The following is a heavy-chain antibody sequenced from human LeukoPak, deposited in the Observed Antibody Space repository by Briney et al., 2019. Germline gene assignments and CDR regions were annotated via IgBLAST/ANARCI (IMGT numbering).Heavy chain of an antibody. D-gene: IGHD3-22*01. CDR3: ARVPSFRTGGYYLS. CDR1: GGSFSGYY. J-gene: IGHJ4*02. CDR2: INHSGST. V-gene: IGHV4-34*01. Sequence: SETLSLTCAVYGGSFSGYYWSWIRQPPGKGLEWIGEINHSGSTNYNPSLKSRVTISVDTSKNQFSLKLSSVTAADTAVYYCARVPSFRTGGYYLSWGQGTLVTVSS.